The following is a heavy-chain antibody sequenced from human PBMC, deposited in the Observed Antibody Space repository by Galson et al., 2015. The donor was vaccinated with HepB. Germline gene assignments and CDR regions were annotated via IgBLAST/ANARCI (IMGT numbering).Heavy chain of an antibody. Sequence: SLRQSCAASGFTFHVSGMLCVRQAPGKGLGWVAVLSYDGSNKYYVDSVKGRFTISRDNSKNTLYLQMNSLRAEDTAVYYCAKGTIIGTGPSYGMDVWGQGTTVTVSS. V-gene: IGHV3-30*18. CDR3: AKGTIIGTGPSYGMDV. D-gene: IGHD1/OR15-1a*01. CDR2: LSYDGSNK. CDR1: GFTFHVSG. J-gene: IGHJ6*02.